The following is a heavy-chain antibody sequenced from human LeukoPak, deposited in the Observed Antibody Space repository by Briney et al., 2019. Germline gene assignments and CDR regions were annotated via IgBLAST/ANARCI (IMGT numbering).Heavy chain of an antibody. CDR3: ARFGLRFPYGRFNAFDI. V-gene: IGHV4-61*02. J-gene: IGHJ3*02. CDR1: GGSISSGSYY. Sequence: PSQTLSLTCTVSGGSISSGSYYWSLIRQPAGKGLEWIGRIYTSGSTNYNPSLKSRVTISVDTSKNQFSLKLSSVTAADTAVYYCARFGLRFPYGRFNAFDIWGQGTMVTVSS. D-gene: IGHD3-3*01. CDR2: IYTSGST.